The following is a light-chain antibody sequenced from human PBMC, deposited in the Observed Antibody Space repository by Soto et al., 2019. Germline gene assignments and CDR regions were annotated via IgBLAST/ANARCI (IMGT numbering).Light chain of an antibody. V-gene: IGLV2-8*01. CDR3: CSYAGSNTLI. Sequence: QSALTQPPSASGSPGQSVTISCTGTSSDVGIFNYVSWYQQHPDQAPKLLIFEVNKRPSGVPDRFSASKSGNTASLTVSGLQAEDEADYYCCSYAGSNTLIFGGGTK. J-gene: IGLJ2*01. CDR1: SSDVGIFNY. CDR2: EVN.